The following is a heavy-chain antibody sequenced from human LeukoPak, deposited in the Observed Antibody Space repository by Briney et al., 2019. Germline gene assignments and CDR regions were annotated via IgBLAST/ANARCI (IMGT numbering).Heavy chain of an antibody. J-gene: IGHJ4*02. Sequence: GSLRLSCAASGFTFSSYSMNWVRQAPGKGLEWVSAISGSGGSTYYADSVKGRFTISRDNSKNTLYLQMNSLRAEDTAVYYCAKDYSSDQLFDYWGQGTLVTVSS. D-gene: IGHD6-19*01. CDR2: ISGSGGST. CDR1: GFTFSSYS. V-gene: IGHV3-23*01. CDR3: AKDYSSDQLFDY.